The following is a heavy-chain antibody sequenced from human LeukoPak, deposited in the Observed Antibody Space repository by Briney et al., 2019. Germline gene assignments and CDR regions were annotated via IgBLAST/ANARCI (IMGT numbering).Heavy chain of an antibody. CDR2: IYYSGST. V-gene: IGHV4-39*07. J-gene: IGHJ6*03. Sequence: PSETLSLTCTASGGSISSSSYYWGWIRQPPGKGLEWIGSIYYSGSTYYNPSLKSRVTISVDTSKNQFSLKLSSVTAADTAVYYCARDDYGGYDYYYYMDVWGKGTTVTVSS. CDR3: ARDDYGGYDYYYYMDV. D-gene: IGHD4-23*01. CDR1: GGSISSSSYY.